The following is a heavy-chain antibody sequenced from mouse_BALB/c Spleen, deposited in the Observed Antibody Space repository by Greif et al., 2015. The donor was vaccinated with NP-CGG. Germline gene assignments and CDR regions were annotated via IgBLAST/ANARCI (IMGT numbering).Heavy chain of an antibody. CDR1: GDSITSGY. CDR3: ARYYYDSSYYFGY. Sequence: EVQLQQSGPSLVKPSQTLSLTCSVTGDSITSGYWNWIRKFPGNKLEYMGYISYSGSTYYNPSLKSRISITRDTSKNXYYLQLNSVTTEDTATYYCARYYYDSSYYFGYWGQGTTLTVSS. CDR2: ISYSGST. J-gene: IGHJ2*01. D-gene: IGHD1-1*01. V-gene: IGHV3-8*02.